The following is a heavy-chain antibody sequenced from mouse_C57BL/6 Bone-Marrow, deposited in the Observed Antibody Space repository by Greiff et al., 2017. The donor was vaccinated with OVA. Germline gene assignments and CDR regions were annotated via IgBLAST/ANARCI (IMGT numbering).Heavy chain of an antibody. Sequence: EVQLKQSGGDLVKPGGSLKLSCAASGFTFSSYGMSWVRQTPDKRLEWVATISSGGSYTYYPDSVKGRFTISRDNAKNTLYLQMSSLKSEDTAMYYCARHGYWGQGTTLTVSS. CDR1: GFTFSSYG. CDR2: ISSGGSYT. V-gene: IGHV5-6*01. J-gene: IGHJ2*01. CDR3: ARHGY.